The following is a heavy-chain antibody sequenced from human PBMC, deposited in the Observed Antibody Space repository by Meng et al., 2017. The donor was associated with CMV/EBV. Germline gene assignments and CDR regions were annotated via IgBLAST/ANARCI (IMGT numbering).Heavy chain of an antibody. J-gene: IGHJ4*02. D-gene: IGHD2-2*01. CDR2: IRSKAYGGTT. V-gene: IGHV3-49*04. CDR3: TRDADRYCSSTSCVPFNY. Sequence: GGSLRLSCAASGFTFSYYYMSWVRQAPGKGLEWVGFIRSKAYGGTTEYAASVKGRFTISRDDSKSIAYLQMNSLKTEDTAVYYCTRDADRYCSSTSCVPFNYWGQGTLVTVSS. CDR1: GFTFSYYY.